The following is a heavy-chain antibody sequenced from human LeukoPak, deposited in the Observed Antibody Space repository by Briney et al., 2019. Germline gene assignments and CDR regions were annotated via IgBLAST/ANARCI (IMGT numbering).Heavy chain of an antibody. Sequence: SETLSLTCTVSGGPISSYFWSWIRQPPGKGLEWIGNIYYSGGTKYNPSLESRVTISVDTANNQFSLKLRSMSAADTAVYYCARTNAFDIWGQGTRVTVSS. CDR3: ARTNAFDI. V-gene: IGHV4-59*01. J-gene: IGHJ3*02. CDR1: GGPISSYF. CDR2: IYYSGGT.